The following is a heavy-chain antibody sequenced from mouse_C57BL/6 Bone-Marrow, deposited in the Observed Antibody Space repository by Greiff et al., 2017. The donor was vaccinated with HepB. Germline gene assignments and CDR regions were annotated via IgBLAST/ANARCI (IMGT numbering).Heavy chain of an antibody. CDR1: GYTFTSYW. Sequence: QVQLQQPGAELVMPGASVKLSCKASGYTFTSYWMHWAKQRPGQGLEWIGEIDPSDSYTNYNQKFKGKSTLTVDKSSSTAYMQLSSLTSEDSAVYYCARYYYGSSYVWYFDVWGTGTTVTVSS. CDR3: ARYYYGSSYVWYFDV. J-gene: IGHJ1*03. V-gene: IGHV1-69*01. CDR2: IDPSDSYT. D-gene: IGHD1-1*01.